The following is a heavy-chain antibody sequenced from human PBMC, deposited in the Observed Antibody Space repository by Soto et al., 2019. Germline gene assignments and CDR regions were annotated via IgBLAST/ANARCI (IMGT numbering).Heavy chain of an antibody. J-gene: IGHJ6*03. CDR1: GFTFSSYG. CDR2: IWYDGSNK. Sequence: GGSLRLSCAASGFTFSSYGMHWVRQAPGKGLEWVAVIWYDGSNKYYADSVKGRFTISRDNSKNTLYLQMNSLRAEDTAVYYCARDYSPYYGSGSDDPYSYYMDVWGKGTTVTVSS. CDR3: ARDYSPYYGSGSDDPYSYYMDV. V-gene: IGHV3-33*01. D-gene: IGHD3-10*01.